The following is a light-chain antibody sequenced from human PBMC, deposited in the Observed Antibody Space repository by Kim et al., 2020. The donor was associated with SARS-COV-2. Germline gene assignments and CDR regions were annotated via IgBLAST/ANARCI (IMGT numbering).Light chain of an antibody. CDR2: GAS. Sequence: SVSPGERATLSCRASQSVSSNLAWYQQKPGQAPRLLIYGASTRAAGIPTRLSGSGSGTEFTLTISSLQSEDFAIYYCHQFNNWPHTLGQGTKLEI. V-gene: IGKV3-15*01. J-gene: IGKJ2*01. CDR1: QSVSSN. CDR3: HQFNNWPHT.